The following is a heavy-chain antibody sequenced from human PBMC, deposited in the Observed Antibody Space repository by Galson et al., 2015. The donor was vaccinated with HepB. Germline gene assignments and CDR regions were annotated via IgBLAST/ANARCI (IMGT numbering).Heavy chain of an antibody. CDR2: ISAYNGYT. J-gene: IGHJ4*02. V-gene: IGHV1-18*01. CDR1: SGTSATYT. Sequence: SVKVSCKASSGTSATYTLNWVRQAPGQGLEWMGWISAYNGYTTYSQKFQGRATMTTDTSTRTVYLELRSLRSDDTAMYYCARGGMATIGGSTFDLWGQGTLVTVSS. D-gene: IGHD5-24*01. CDR3: ARGGMATIGGSTFDL.